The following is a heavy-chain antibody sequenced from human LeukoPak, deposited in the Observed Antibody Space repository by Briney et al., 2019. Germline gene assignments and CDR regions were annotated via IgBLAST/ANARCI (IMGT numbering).Heavy chain of an antibody. Sequence: QSGGSLRLSCAASGFTFSSYAMSWVRQAPGKGLEWVSAISGSGGSTYYADSVKSRFTISRDNSKNTLYLQMNSLRAEDTAVYYCARGLPAAITPGYYYGMDVWGQGTTVTVSS. CDR1: GFTFSSYA. CDR2: ISGSGGST. D-gene: IGHD2-2*01. CDR3: ARGLPAAITPGYYYGMDV. J-gene: IGHJ6*02. V-gene: IGHV3-23*01.